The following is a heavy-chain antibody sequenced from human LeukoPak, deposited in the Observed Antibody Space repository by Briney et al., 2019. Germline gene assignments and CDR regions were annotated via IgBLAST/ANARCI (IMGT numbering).Heavy chain of an antibody. CDR1: GGTFSSYA. CDR2: IIPIFGTA. D-gene: IGHD3-10*01. CDR3: AREGRRITMVRGVNYFDY. Sequence: GASVKVSCKASGGTFSSYAISWVRQAPGQGLEWMGRIIPIFGTASYAQKFQGRVTITTDESTSTAYMELSSLRSEDTAVYYCAREGRRITMVRGVNYFDYWGQGTLVTVSS. J-gene: IGHJ4*02. V-gene: IGHV1-69*05.